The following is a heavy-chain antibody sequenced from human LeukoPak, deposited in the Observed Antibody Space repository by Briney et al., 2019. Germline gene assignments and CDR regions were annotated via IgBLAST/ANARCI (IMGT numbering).Heavy chain of an antibody. CDR3: ARDYNNYEIIFDS. V-gene: IGHV3-48*04. D-gene: IGHD4-11*01. Sequence: GGSLRLSCAASGFTFRTYSMNWGRQAPGKGLEWISYISGSSNTIFYADSVKGRFTISRDNAKTSLYLQMNNLRAEDTAVYYCARDYNNYEIIFDSWGQGTPVTVSP. CDR2: ISGSSNTI. CDR1: GFTFRTYS. J-gene: IGHJ4*02.